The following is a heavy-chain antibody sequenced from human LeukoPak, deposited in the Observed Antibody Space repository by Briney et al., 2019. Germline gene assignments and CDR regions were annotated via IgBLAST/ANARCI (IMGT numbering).Heavy chain of an antibody. CDR3: ARDFPAMASFDY. CDR2: ISGSGGST. V-gene: IGHV3-23*01. D-gene: IGHD5-18*01. J-gene: IGHJ4*02. Sequence: PGGTLRLSCAASGFTFRSYGMNWVRQAPGKGLEWVSAISGSGGSTYYADSVKGRFTISRDNAKNSLYLQMNSLRAEDTAVYYCARDFPAMASFDYWGQGTLVTVSS. CDR1: GFTFRSYG.